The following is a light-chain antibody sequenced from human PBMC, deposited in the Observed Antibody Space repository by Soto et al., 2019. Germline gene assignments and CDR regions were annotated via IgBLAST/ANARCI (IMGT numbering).Light chain of an antibody. V-gene: IGKV1-5*03. CDR1: QTISSW. Sequence: DIQMTQSPATLSGSVGERVTITCRASQTISSWLAWYQQTPGKAPKLLIYKASTLEAGVPSRFSGSGSGTEFTLTISSLQPDDFATYYCQHYNSYSEAFGQGTKVDIK. CDR3: QHYNSYSEA. CDR2: KAS. J-gene: IGKJ1*01.